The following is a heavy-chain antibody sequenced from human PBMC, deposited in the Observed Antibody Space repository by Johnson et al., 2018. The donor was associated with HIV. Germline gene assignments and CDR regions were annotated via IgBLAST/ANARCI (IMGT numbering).Heavy chain of an antibody. V-gene: IGHV3-23*04. CDR3: TTDGGLGSFDI. CDR2: ISGSGGST. D-gene: IGHD7-27*01. Sequence: VQLVESGGGLVKPGGSLRLSCAASGFTVSSNYMSWIRQAPGKGLEWVSAISGSGGSTYYADSVKGRFTISRDNSKNTLYLQMNSLKTEDTAVYYCTTDGGLGSFDIWGQGTMVAVSS. J-gene: IGHJ3*02. CDR1: GFTVSSNY.